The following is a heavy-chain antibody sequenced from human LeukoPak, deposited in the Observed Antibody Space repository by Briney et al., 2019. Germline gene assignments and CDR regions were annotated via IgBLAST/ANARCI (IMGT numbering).Heavy chain of an antibody. CDR1: GFTFSSYA. V-gene: IGHV3-23*01. Sequence: GGSLRLSCAASGFTFSSYAMSWVRQAPGKGLEWVSAISGSGGSTYYADFVKGRFTISRDNSKNTLYLQMNSLRAEDTAVYYCAKYGDYDPYYFDYWGQGTLVTVSS. CDR2: ISGSGGST. J-gene: IGHJ4*02. D-gene: IGHD4-17*01. CDR3: AKYGDYDPYYFDY.